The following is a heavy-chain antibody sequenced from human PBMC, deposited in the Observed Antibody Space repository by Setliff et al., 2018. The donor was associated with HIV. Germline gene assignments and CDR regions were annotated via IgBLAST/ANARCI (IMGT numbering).Heavy chain of an antibody. CDR2: ITTDSSYI. Sequence: GGSLRLSCVASGFTLSTYSMNWVRQAPGKGLEWVSSITTDSSYIFDADSVKGRFTISRDNAQNSLYLQMNNLRFEDTAVYYCAKVDTAMVVHYYDSSGYLRPFDSWGQGTLVTVSS. V-gene: IGHV3-21*01. CDR3: AKVDTAMVVHYYDSSGYLRPFDS. CDR1: GFTLSTYS. J-gene: IGHJ4*02. D-gene: IGHD3-22*01.